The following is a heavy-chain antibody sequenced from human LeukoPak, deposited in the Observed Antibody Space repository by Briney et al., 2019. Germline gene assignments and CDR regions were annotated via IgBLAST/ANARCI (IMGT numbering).Heavy chain of an antibody. CDR2: INPNSGGT. CDR3: ARDCSSTNYQGAFDI. J-gene: IGHJ3*02. V-gene: IGHV1-2*02. D-gene: IGHD2-2*01. CDR1: GYTFTGYY. Sequence: ASVKVSCKASGYTFTGYYMHWVRQAPGQGLEWMAWINPNSGGTNYAQKFQGRVTMTRDTSISTAYMELSRLRSDDTAVYYCARDCSSTNYQGAFDIWGQGTMVTVSS.